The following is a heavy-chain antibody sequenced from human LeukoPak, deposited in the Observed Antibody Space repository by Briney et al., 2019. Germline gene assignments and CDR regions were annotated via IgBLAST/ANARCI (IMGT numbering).Heavy chain of an antibody. Sequence: GGSLRLSCAASGFTFSDYYMSWIRQAPGKGLEWVSYISSSGSTIYYADSVKGRFTISRDNAKNSLYLQMNSLRAEDTAVYYCARDKMEQWLASDYWGQGTLVTVSS. V-gene: IGHV3-11*01. CDR3: ARDKMEQWLASDY. D-gene: IGHD6-19*01. CDR1: GFTFSDYY. CDR2: ISSSGSTI. J-gene: IGHJ4*02.